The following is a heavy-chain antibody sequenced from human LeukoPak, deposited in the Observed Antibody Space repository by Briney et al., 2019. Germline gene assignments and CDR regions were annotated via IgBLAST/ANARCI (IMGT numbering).Heavy chain of an antibody. CDR3: ASAYGIVVVRGAFDI. Sequence: SETLSLTCAVSGYSISSGYYWGWIRQPPGEGLEWIGSIYHSGSTYYNPSLKSRVTISVDTSKNQFSLKLSSVTAADTAVYYCASAYGIVVVRGAFDIWGQGTMVTVSS. V-gene: IGHV4-38-2*01. CDR2: IYHSGST. D-gene: IGHD2-2*01. J-gene: IGHJ3*02. CDR1: GYSISSGYY.